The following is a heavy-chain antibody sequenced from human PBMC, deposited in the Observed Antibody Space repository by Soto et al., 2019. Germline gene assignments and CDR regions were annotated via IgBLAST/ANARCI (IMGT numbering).Heavy chain of an antibody. CDR1: GGSISSYY. J-gene: IGHJ6*02. D-gene: IGHD4-17*01. V-gene: IGHV4-59*01. CDR3: ARVGVTTDYYCYGMYV. Sequence: SETLSLTCTVSGGSISSYYWSWIRQPPGKGLEWIGYIYYSGSTNYNPSLKSRVTISVDTSKNQFSLKLSSVTAADTAVYYCARVGVTTDYYCYGMYVWGQGTTVTVAS. CDR2: IYYSGST.